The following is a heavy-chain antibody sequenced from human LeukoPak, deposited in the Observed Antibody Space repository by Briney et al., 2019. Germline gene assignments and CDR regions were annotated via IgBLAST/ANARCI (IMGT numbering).Heavy chain of an antibody. D-gene: IGHD6-13*01. V-gene: IGHV1-69*01. Sequence: GSSVKVSCKASGGTFSSYAISWVRQAPRQGLEWMGGIIPIFGTANYAQKFQGRVTITADESTSTAYMELSSLRSEDTAVYYCARRAGKQQPTNWFDPWGQGTLVTVSS. CDR3: ARRAGKQQPTNWFDP. CDR1: GGTFSSYA. CDR2: IIPIFGTA. J-gene: IGHJ5*02.